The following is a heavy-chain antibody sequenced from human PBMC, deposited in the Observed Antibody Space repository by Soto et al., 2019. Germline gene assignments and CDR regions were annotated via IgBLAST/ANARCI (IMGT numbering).Heavy chain of an antibody. V-gene: IGHV4-59*01. D-gene: IGHD3-3*01. CDR1: GGSISSYY. CDR2: IYYSGST. Sequence: SETLSLTCTVSGGSISSYYWSWIRQPPGKGLEWIGYIYYSGSTNYNPSLKSRVTISVDTSKNQFSLKLSSVTAADTAVYYCARMKSFGVRSFDYWGQGTLVTVSS. CDR3: ARMKSFGVRSFDY. J-gene: IGHJ4*02.